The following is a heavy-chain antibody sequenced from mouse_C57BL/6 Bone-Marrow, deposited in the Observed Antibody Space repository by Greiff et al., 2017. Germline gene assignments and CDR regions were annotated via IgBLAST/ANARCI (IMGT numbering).Heavy chain of an antibody. J-gene: IGHJ2*01. CDR2: FHPYNDDT. V-gene: IGHV1-47*01. D-gene: IGHD3-2*02. Sequence: LVESGAELVKPGASVKMSCKASGYTFTTYPIEWMKQNHGKSLEWIGNFHPYNDDTKYNEKFKGKATLTVEKSYSTVYLELSRLTSDDSAVYYCARKSSGYYYFDYWGQGTTLTVSS. CDR3: ARKSSGYYYFDY. CDR1: GYTFTTYP.